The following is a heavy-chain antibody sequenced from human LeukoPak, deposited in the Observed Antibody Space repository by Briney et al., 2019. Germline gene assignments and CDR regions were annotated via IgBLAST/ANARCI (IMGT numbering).Heavy chain of an antibody. CDR1: GFSFSSYS. J-gene: IGHJ4*02. CDR3: AREVRLLAY. CDR2: ISSSSSYI. V-gene: IGHV3-21*01. D-gene: IGHD2-21*01. Sequence: GGSLRLSCAASGFSFSSYSMNWVRLAPGKGLEWVSSISSSSSYIYYADSVQGRFTISRDNAKNSLYLQMNSLRAEDTAVYYCAREVRLLAYWGQGTLVTVSS.